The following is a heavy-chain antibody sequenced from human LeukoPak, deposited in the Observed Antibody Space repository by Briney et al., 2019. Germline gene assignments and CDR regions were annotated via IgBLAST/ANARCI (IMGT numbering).Heavy chain of an antibody. D-gene: IGHD1-26*01. J-gene: IGHJ4*02. CDR3: ARAPSGSHDY. Sequence: HPGRSLRLSCAASGFTFSSYGMHWVRQAPGKGLEWVAVISYDGSNKYYADSVKGRFTISRDNSKNTLYLQMNSLRAEDTAVYYCARAPSGSHDYWGQGTLVTVSS. CDR2: ISYDGSNK. CDR1: GFTFSSYG. V-gene: IGHV3-30*03.